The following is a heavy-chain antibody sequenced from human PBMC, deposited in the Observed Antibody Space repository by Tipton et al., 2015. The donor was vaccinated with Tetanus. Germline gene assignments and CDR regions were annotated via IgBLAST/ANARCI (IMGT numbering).Heavy chain of an antibody. Sequence: SLRLSCAASGFTFSSYTMNWVRQAPGKGLEWVSCIRSSSSSIKYADSVKGRFTISRDNSKNTLYLQMNSLRAEDTAVYYCARKTFYYDSSGEEDAFDIWGQGTMVTVSS. D-gene: IGHD3-22*01. V-gene: IGHV3-21*04. CDR1: GFTFSSYT. J-gene: IGHJ3*02. CDR3: ARKTFYYDSSGEEDAFDI. CDR2: IRSSSSSI.